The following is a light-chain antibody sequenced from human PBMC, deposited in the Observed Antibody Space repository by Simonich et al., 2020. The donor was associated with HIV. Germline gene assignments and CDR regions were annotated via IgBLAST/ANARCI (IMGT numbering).Light chain of an antibody. CDR3: QQYYSTPWT. CDR2: WTS. V-gene: IGKV4-1*01. Sequence: DIVMTQSPDSLAVSLGERATINCKSSQNILYNSNNKTYLAWYQQKPGQLHKLLIYWTSTRESGVPDRFSGSGSGTDFTLTISSLQAEDVAVYYCQQYYSTPWTFGQGTKVEIK. CDR1: QNILYNSNNKTY. J-gene: IGKJ1*01.